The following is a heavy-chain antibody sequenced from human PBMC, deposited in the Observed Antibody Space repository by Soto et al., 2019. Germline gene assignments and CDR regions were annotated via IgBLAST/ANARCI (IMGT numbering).Heavy chain of an antibody. D-gene: IGHD3-3*01. Sequence: GGSLRLSCAASGFTFSDYYMSWIRQAPGKGLEWVSYISSSGSTIYYADSVKGRSTISRDNAKNSLYLQMNSLRAEDTAVYYCARDLGTDYVLRFLHPPPYDMDVWGKGTTVTVSS. CDR1: GFTFSDYY. V-gene: IGHV3-11*01. J-gene: IGHJ6*03. CDR2: ISSSGSTI. CDR3: ARDLGTDYVLRFLHPPPYDMDV.